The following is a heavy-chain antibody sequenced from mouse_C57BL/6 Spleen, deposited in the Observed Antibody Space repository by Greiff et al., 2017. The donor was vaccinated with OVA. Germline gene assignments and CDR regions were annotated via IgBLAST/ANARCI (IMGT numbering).Heavy chain of an antibody. J-gene: IGHJ4*01. CDR1: GFTFSSYA. CDR3: ARDLAMITRAMDY. CDR2: ISDGGSYT. D-gene: IGHD2-4*01. Sequence: EVQVVESGGGLVKPGGSLKLSCAASGFTFSSYAMSWVRQTPEKRLEWVATISDGGSYTYYPDNVKGRFTISRDNAKNNLYLQMSHLKSEDTAMYYCARDLAMITRAMDYWGQGTSVTVSS. V-gene: IGHV5-4*01.